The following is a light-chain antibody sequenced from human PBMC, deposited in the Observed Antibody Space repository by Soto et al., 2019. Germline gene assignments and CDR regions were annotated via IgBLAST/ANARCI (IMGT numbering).Light chain of an antibody. CDR3: QQYAASPL. J-gene: IGKJ3*01. CDR1: QSVSSSD. V-gene: IGKV3-20*01. CDR2: GAS. Sequence: IVLAWSPGTLSLYPGDRATVSCRAHQSVSSSDLARYQPRPGPAPRLLIYGASSRATGITDSFSGSGSGTAFTLTISRLEPEDFAVYYCQQYAASPLFGPGTKVDIK.